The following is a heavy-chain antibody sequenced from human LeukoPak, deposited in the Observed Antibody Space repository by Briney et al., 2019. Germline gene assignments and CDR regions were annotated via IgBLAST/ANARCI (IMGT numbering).Heavy chain of an antibody. D-gene: IGHD3-22*01. V-gene: IGHV3-23*01. CDR1: GFTFSSYA. Sequence: GGSLRLSCAASGFTFSSYAMSWVRQAPGKGLEWVSHISGSGDSTYYADSVKGRFTISRDNYKNTLYLQMNSLRAEDTAVFYCARVATKGNYYDSSGYSLDYWGQGTLVTVSS. CDR2: ISGSGDST. J-gene: IGHJ4*02. CDR3: ARVATKGNYYDSSGYSLDY.